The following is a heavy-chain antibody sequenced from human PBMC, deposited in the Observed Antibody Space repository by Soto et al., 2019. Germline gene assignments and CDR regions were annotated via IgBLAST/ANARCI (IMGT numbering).Heavy chain of an antibody. V-gene: IGHV4-31*03. CDR1: GGSISSYAYF. J-gene: IGHJ4*02. CDR2: IYYSGST. D-gene: IGHD3-3*01. CDR3: ARDPRCAYYHDH. Sequence: QVQLQESGPGLVKPSQTLSLTCPASGGSISSYAYFWSWIRQHPGSGLEWIGYIYYSGSTYYNRSLKSRVTIAVDTYKNQCSLKLRSVTAAYTAVYYCARDPRCAYYHDHWGQGTLVTVSS.